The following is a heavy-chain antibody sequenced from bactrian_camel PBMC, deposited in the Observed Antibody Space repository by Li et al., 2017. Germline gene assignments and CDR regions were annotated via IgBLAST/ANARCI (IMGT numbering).Heavy chain of an antibody. Sequence: HVQLVESGGGLVQPGGSLRLSCAASGFTFSSYAMSWVRQVPGKGLEWVSSISTGSSNTYYADSVKGRFTMSKDNAKNTLYLQMNSLQSEDTALYYCATGSWYRPDGMDYWGKGTQVTVS. V-gene: IGHV3-2*01. CDR2: ISTGSSNT. J-gene: IGHJ7*01. CDR1: GFTFSSYA. D-gene: IGHD6*01.